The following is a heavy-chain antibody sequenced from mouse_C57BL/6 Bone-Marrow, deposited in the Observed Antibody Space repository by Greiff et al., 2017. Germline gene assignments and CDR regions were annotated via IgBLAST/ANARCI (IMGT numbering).Heavy chain of an antibody. CDR3: VRHGHYVGYYYAMDY. CDR1: GFSFNTYA. Sequence: EVMLVESGGGLVQPKGSLKLSCAASGFSFNTYAMNWVRQAPGKGLEWVARISSKSNNYETYYADSVKDRLTISRDDSESMLYLPMNKLTTEETAMYYCVRHGHYVGYYYAMDYWGQGTSVTVSS. V-gene: IGHV10-1*01. CDR2: ISSKSNNYET. D-gene: IGHD1-2*01. J-gene: IGHJ4*01.